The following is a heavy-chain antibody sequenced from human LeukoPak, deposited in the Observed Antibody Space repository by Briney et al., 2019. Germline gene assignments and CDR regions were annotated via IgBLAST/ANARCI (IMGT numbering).Heavy chain of an antibody. V-gene: IGHV4-4*02. J-gene: IGHJ3*02. D-gene: IGHD2-15*01. CDR3: ARVVAGPRGRAFDI. CDR1: GGSISSSNW. CDR2: IYHSGST. Sequence: PSGTLSLTCAVSGGSISSSNWWSWVRQPPRKGLEWIGEIYHSGSTNYNPSLKSRVTISVDKSKNQFSLKLSSATAADTAVYYCARVVAGPRGRAFDIWGQGTMVTVSS.